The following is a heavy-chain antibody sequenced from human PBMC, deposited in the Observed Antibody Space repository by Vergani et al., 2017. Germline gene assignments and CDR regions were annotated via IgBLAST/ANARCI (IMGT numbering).Heavy chain of an antibody. CDR3: AKPYYSNYVRYFDY. CDR2: VSYDGNKQ. V-gene: IGHV3-30*18. D-gene: IGHD4-11*01. J-gene: IGHJ4*02. Sequence: QVQLVESGGGVVQPGRSLRLSCEASGFTFSNYEMHWVRQAPGKGLEWVAVVSYDGNKQYYGDFVKGRFTISRDNSRNTVYLQMNSLRLEDTAVYYCAKPYYSNYVRYFDYWGQGTLVTVSS. CDR1: GFTFSNYE.